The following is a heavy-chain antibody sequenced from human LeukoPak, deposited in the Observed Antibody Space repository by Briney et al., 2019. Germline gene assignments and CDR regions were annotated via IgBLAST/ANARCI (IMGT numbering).Heavy chain of an antibody. V-gene: IGHV4-39*07. CDR3: ARTTARYDSSGFLFDY. CDR1: GGSISRSSYY. Sequence: SETLSLTCTVSGGSISRSSYYWGWIRQPPGKGLEWIGSIYYSGSTYYNPSLKSRVTISVDTSKNQFSLKLSSVTAADTAVYYCARTTARYDSSGFLFDYWGQGTLVTVSS. J-gene: IGHJ4*02. D-gene: IGHD3-22*01. CDR2: IYYSGST.